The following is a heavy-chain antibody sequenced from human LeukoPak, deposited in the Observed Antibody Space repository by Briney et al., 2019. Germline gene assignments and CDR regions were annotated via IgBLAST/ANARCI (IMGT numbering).Heavy chain of an antibody. CDR3: ARDGYGSGGFDY. D-gene: IGHD3-10*01. Sequence: PSETLSLTCSVSGGSLSSGSNCWGWIRQPPGKGLEWIGSMHYSGSTYYNPSLKSRVTISVDTSKNQFSLKLSSVTAADTAVYYCARDGYGSGGFDYWGQGTLVTVSS. CDR1: GGSLSSGSNC. V-gene: IGHV4-39*07. J-gene: IGHJ4*02. CDR2: MHYSGST.